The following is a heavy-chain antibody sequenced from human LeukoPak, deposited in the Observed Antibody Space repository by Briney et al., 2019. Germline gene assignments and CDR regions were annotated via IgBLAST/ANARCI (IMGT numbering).Heavy chain of an antibody. J-gene: IGHJ5*02. V-gene: IGHV1-69*04. CDR2: IIPIFGIA. CDR1: GGTFSTYA. Sequence: GASVKVSCKASGGTFSTYAINWVRQAPGQGLEWMGRIIPIFGIANYAQKFQGRVTITADKSTSTAYMELSSLRSEDTAVYYCARDRVVPAAIDPLYNWFDPWGQGTLVTVSS. D-gene: IGHD2-2*01. CDR3: ARDRVVPAAIDPLYNWFDP.